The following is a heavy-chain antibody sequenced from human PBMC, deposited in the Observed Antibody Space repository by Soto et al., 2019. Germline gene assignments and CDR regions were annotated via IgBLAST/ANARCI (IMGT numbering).Heavy chain of an antibody. V-gene: IGHV1-8*02. CDR1: GYIFTNYD. Sequence: QVPLVQSGTEVKRPGASVTVSCKASGYIFTNYDINWVRQATGQGLEWMGWMNPDSGNAGYAQKFQGRVTMTRNSSISTAYMELSGLRFEDTAVYYCARNPSAQAYGSGTYYSDSWGQGTLVTVSS. CDR2: MNPDSGNA. D-gene: IGHD3-10*01. CDR3: ARNPSAQAYGSGTYYSDS. J-gene: IGHJ4*02.